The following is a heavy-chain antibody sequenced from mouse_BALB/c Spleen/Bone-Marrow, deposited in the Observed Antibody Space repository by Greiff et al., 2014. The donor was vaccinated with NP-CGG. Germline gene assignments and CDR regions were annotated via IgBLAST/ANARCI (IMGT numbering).Heavy chain of an antibody. J-gene: IGHJ4*01. D-gene: IGHD1-1*01. V-gene: IGHV1-67*01. Sequence: QVQLQQPGAELVRPGVSVKLSCKGSGYTFTDYAVHWVKQSHTKSLEWIGLISSYYGDATYNQKFKGKATMTVDKSSSTAFLELARLTSEDSAIYYCARSGKVGNAMDYWGQGTSVTVSS. CDR1: GYTFTDYA. CDR3: ARSGKVGNAMDY. CDR2: ISSYYGDA.